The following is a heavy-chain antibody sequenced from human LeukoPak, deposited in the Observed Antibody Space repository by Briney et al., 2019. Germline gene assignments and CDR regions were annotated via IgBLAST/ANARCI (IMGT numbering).Heavy chain of an antibody. Sequence: PSETLSLTCGVSGGSITSTNYWTWVRHPPGKGLEWIGEVNLQGSTNYNPPLMGRAVIAINMSEKHLSLPLTSVTAADTAVYYCAREGGPYRPLDYSGQGTLVTVSS. CDR3: AREGGPYRPLDY. J-gene: IGHJ4*02. CDR1: GGSITSTNY. CDR2: VNLQGST. V-gene: IGHV4-4*02.